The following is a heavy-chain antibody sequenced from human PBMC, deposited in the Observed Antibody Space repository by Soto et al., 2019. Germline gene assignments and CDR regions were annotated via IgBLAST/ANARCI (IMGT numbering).Heavy chain of an antibody. J-gene: IGHJ5*02. CDR2: INTDGRGT. CDR1: GFSFSSFA. D-gene: IGHD4-4*01. V-gene: IGHV3-74*01. CDR3: ARDRPHSWLDP. Sequence: GGSLRLSCEASGFSFSSFAMSWVRQAPGKGLEWVSRINTDGRGTDYADSVKGRFTISRDNAKNTIYLQMNSLRVEDTAVYYCARDRPHSWLDPWGQGTLVTVSS.